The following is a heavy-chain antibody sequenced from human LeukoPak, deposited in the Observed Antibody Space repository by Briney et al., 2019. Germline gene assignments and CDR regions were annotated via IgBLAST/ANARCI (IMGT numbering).Heavy chain of an antibody. J-gene: IGHJ5*02. CDR3: AKGEKEYSSSPNWFDP. V-gene: IGHV3-53*01. CDR1: GFTVSSNY. D-gene: IGHD6-6*01. CDR2: IYSGGST. Sequence: GGSLRLSCAASGFTVSSNYMSWVRQAPGKGLEWVSVIYSGGSTYYADSVKGRFTISRDNSKNTLYLQMNSLRAEDTAVYYCAKGEKEYSSSPNWFDPWGQGTLVTVSS.